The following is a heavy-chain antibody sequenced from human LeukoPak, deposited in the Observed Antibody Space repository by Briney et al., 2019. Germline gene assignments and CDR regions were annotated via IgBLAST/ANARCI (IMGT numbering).Heavy chain of an antibody. CDR2: INPNSGGT. Sequence: GASVKVSCKASGYTFTGYYMHWVRQAPGQGLEWMGWINPNSGGTNYAQKFQGRVTMTRDTSISTAYMELSRLRSDDTAVYYCASTEYYSSTSCYVLDYWGQGTLVTVSS. J-gene: IGHJ4*02. D-gene: IGHD2-2*01. CDR1: GYTFTGYY. CDR3: ASTEYYSSTSCYVLDY. V-gene: IGHV1-2*02.